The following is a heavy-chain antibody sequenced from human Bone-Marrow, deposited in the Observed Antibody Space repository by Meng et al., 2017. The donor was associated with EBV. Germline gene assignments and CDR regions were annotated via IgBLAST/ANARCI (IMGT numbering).Heavy chain of an antibody. J-gene: IGHJ4*02. V-gene: IGHV2-5*02. CDR3: AHRRDYSYFDY. D-gene: IGHD2-21*01. CDR2: IYWDDDK. CDR1: GSALSTRGVV. Sequence: LAYFGRSLLKPTQSLTLTCTFSGSALSTRGVVVGWIRQPPGEALGWLAVIYWDDDKRYSPSLKSRLTITKDTSKQQVVLTMTNMDPVDTATYYCAHRRDYSYFDYWGQGTLVTVSS.